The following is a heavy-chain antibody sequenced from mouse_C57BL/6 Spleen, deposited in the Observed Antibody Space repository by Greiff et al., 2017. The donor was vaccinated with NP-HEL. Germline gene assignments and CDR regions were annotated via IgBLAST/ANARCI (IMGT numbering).Heavy chain of an antibody. D-gene: IGHD2-14*01. CDR1: GYTFTSYG. CDR2: IYPRSGNT. Sequence: VQLQQSGAELARPGASVKLSCKASGYTFTSYGISWVKQRTGQGLEWIGEIYPRSGNTYYNEKFKGKATLTADKSSSTAYMELRSLTSEDSAVYFCARRGYDGDYFDDWGQCTTLTVSS. J-gene: IGHJ2*01. V-gene: IGHV1-81*01. CDR3: ARRGYDGDYFDD.